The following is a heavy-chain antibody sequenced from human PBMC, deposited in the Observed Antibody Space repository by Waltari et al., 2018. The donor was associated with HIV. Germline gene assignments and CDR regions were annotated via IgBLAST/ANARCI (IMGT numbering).Heavy chain of an antibody. V-gene: IGHV3-21*01. CDR3: ARDFWGGYYYGMDV. D-gene: IGHD3-16*01. CDR2: ISNSSSYI. J-gene: IGHJ6*02. CDR1: GFTFSSYS. Sequence: EVQLVESGGGLVKPGGSLRLSCAASGFTFSSYSMNWVRQAPGKGLEWVSSISNSSSYIYYADSVKGRFTISRDNAKNSLYLQMNSLRAEDTAVYYCARDFWGGYYYGMDVWGQGTTVTVSS.